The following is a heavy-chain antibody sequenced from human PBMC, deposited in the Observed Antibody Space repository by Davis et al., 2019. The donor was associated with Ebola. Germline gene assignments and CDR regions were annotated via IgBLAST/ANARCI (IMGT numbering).Heavy chain of an antibody. CDR3: ARGRTGDDAFDI. CDR1: GYSFSNFW. D-gene: IGHD7-27*01. CDR2: IYVGDSDT. Sequence: GESLKISCKGSGYSFSNFWIGWVRQMPGKGLEWMGIIYVGDSDTRYSPSFEGQVTTSVDKSISTAYLQWNSLKASDTAMYYCARGRTGDDAFDIWGQGTMVTVSS. V-gene: IGHV5-51*01. J-gene: IGHJ3*02.